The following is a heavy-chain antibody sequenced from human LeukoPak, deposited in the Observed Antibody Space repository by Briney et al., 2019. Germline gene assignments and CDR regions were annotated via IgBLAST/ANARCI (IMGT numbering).Heavy chain of an antibody. J-gene: IGHJ5*02. D-gene: IGHD3-22*01. CDR1: GGTFSSYA. Sequence: GASVKVSCKASGGTFSSYAISWVRQAPGQGLEWMGRIVPIFGTANYAQKFQGRVTITADKSTSTAYMELSSLRSEDTAVYYCARDGYYYDSSGYYYDWFDPWGQGTLVTVSS. V-gene: IGHV1-69*06. CDR2: IVPIFGTA. CDR3: ARDGYYYDSSGYYYDWFDP.